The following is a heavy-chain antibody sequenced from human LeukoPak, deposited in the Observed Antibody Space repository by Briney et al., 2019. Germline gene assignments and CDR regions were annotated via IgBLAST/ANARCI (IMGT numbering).Heavy chain of an antibody. Sequence: ASVKVSCKASGYTFTSYGISWVRQAPGQGLEWMGWISAYNGNTKYAQKLQGRVTMTRDTSTSTVYMELSSLRSEDTAVYYCARAPSPPGSVWGSYRYFDYWGQGTLVTVSS. CDR1: GYTFTSYG. J-gene: IGHJ4*02. CDR2: ISAYNGNT. V-gene: IGHV1-18*01. CDR3: ARAPSPPGSVWGSYRYFDY. D-gene: IGHD3-16*02.